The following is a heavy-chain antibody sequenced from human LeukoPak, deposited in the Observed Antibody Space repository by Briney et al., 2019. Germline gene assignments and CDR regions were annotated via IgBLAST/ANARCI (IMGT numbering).Heavy chain of an antibody. D-gene: IGHD6-13*01. Sequence: GGSLRLSCAASGFTFSNYAMTWVRQAPGKGLEWVSGISSGGRSTYYADSVRGRFTISRDNAKNSLYLQMNSLRAEDTAIYYCARDSSGYRRSWYYFDYWGQGTLVTVSS. CDR2: ISSGGRST. J-gene: IGHJ4*02. CDR3: ARDSSGYRRSWYYFDY. V-gene: IGHV3-21*01. CDR1: GFTFSNYA.